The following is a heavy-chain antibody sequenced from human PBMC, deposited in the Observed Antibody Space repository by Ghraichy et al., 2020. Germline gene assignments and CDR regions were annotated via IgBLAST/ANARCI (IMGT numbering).Heavy chain of an antibody. CDR3: ARDSGAYCSGGSCYGYYYYGMDV. V-gene: IGHV3-21*01. J-gene: IGHJ6*02. Sequence: GGSLRLSCAASGFTFSSYSMNWVRQAPGKGLEWVSSISSSSSYIYYADSVKGRFTISRDNAKNSLYLQMNSLRAEDTAVYYCARDSGAYCSGGSCYGYYYYGMDVWGQGTTVTVSS. CDR1: GFTFSSYS. CDR2: ISSSSSYI. D-gene: IGHD2-15*01.